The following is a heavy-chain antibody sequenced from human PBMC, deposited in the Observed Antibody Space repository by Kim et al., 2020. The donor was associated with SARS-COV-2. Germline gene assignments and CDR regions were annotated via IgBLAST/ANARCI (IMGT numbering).Heavy chain of an antibody. D-gene: IGHD3-10*01. CDR3: ARPGSVY. CDR2: SRGKANSYST. Sequence: GGSLRLSCVVSGLTLSDQHMDWVRQAPGKGLEWVARSRGKANSYSTEYAASVKGRFTISRDESKNSLYLQMNSLKTEDTAMYYCARPGSVYWGQGTLVTVSS. V-gene: IGHV3-72*01. J-gene: IGHJ4*02. CDR1: GLTLSDQH.